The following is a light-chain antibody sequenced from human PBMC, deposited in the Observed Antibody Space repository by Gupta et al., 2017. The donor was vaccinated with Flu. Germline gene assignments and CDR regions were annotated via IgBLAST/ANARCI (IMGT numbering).Light chain of an antibody. V-gene: IGKV4-1*01. Sequence: VSLDERATINCKPSESVLYSSNNKNYLAWYQQNPGQPPKLLIYWASTRESGVPDRFSGSGSGTDFTLTIISLQAEDVAVYYGQQYYSFRYTFGQWTKLEIK. CDR2: WAS. J-gene: IGKJ2*01. CDR3: QQYYSFRYT. CDR1: ESVLYSSNNKNY.